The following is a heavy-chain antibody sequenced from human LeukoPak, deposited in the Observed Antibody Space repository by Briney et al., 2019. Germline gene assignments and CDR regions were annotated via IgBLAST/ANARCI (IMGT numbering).Heavy chain of an antibody. CDR1: GYTFTDYY. J-gene: IGHJ5*01. CDR3: ARPGYCGGGSCSDWFDS. V-gene: IGHV1-2*02. Sequence: GASVKVSCKASGYTFTDYYLHWVRQAPGQGLEWMGWISPNSGATNYAQKFQGRVTMTRDASISTAYMELTRLTSDDTAVYYCARPGYCGGGSCSDWFDSWGQGTLVTVSS. CDR2: ISPNSGAT. D-gene: IGHD2-15*01.